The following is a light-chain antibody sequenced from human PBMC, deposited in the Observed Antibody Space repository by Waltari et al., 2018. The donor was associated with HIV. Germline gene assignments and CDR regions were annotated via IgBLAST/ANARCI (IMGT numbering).Light chain of an antibody. CDR3: QVYDSPTEHVV. V-gene: IGLV3-21*01. CDR1: TLGRQS. J-gene: IGLJ2*01. CDR2: RNS. Sequence: SYLLTQPPSISVAPGQMATVTCPGDTLGRQSVHWYQHRPGQAPIVVIFRNSGRPPGIPERFSGSNSGTAATLTISRVEAEDEADYYCQVYDSPTEHVVFGGGTKLTVL.